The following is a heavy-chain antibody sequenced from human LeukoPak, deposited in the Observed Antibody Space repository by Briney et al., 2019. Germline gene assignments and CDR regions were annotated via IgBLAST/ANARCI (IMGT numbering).Heavy chain of an antibody. CDR2: VIPVFGIT. D-gene: IGHD1-26*01. Sequence: ASVKVSCKASGGTFRRYGINWVRQAPGQGLEWIGRVIPVFGITHYAQRFQGRVTITADKDTSTVDMELTSLRFEDTAVYYCSRAAGGLVGAMESEYHQYAMDVWGQGTTVTVSS. V-gene: IGHV1-69*04. CDR1: GGTFRRYG. CDR3: SRAAGGLVGAMESEYHQYAMDV. J-gene: IGHJ6*02.